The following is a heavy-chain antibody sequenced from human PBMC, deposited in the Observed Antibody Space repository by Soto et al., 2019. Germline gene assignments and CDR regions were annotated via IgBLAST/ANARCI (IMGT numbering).Heavy chain of an antibody. CDR2: INQSGST. Sequence: PSETLSLTCAVYGGSFSGYYWSWIRQAPGKGLEWMGEINQSGSTNYNPSLKSRVTLSVDPSKNQFSLKLSPVTAADTAVYYCARTRNRRNGNYWDQRTLITVSS. J-gene: IGHJ4*02. V-gene: IGHV4-34*01. D-gene: IGHD1-26*01. CDR1: GGSFSGYY. CDR3: ARTRNRRNGNY.